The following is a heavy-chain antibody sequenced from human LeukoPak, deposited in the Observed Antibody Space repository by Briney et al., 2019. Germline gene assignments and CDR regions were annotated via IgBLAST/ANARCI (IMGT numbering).Heavy chain of an antibody. J-gene: IGHJ3*02. V-gene: IGHV1-69*13. CDR1: GGTFSSYT. CDR2: IIPIFSTT. D-gene: IGHD5-18*01. Sequence: SVKVSCKASGGTFSSYTISWVRQAPGQGLEWMGGIIPIFSTTNYAQKFQGRVTITADESTSTAYMELSSLRSEDTAVYYCARAKSAYTYGLEGAFDIWGQGTMVTVSS. CDR3: ARAKSAYTYGLEGAFDI.